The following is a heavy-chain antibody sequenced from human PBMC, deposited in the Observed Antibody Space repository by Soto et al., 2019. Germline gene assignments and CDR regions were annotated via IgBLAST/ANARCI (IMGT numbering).Heavy chain of an antibody. Sequence: GGSLRLSCAASGFTFSSYAMSWVRQAPGKGLEWVSAISGSGGSTYYADSVKGRFTISRDNSKNTLYLQMNSLRAEDTAVYYCAKALRFLEWSQYYYHYGMDVWGQGTTVTVSS. CDR2: ISGSGGST. D-gene: IGHD3-3*01. V-gene: IGHV3-23*01. CDR3: AKALRFLEWSQYYYHYGMDV. CDR1: GFTFSSYA. J-gene: IGHJ6*02.